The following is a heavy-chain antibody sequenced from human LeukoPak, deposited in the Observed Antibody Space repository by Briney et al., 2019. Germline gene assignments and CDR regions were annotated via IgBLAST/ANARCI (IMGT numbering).Heavy chain of an antibody. CDR1: GYTFTSYG. CDR2: ISAYNGNT. V-gene: IGHV1-18*01. J-gene: IGHJ3*02. D-gene: IGHD4-17*01. CDR3: ARDPFLPMTTVPGGAFDI. Sequence: ASVKVSCKASGYTFTSYGISWVRRAPGQGLEWMGWISAYNGNTNYAQKLQGRVTMTTDTSTSTAYMELRSLRSDDTAVYYCARDPFLPMTTVPGGAFDIWGQGTMVTVSS.